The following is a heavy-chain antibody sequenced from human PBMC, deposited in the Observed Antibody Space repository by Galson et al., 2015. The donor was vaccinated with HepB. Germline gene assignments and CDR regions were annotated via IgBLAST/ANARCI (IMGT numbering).Heavy chain of an antibody. CDR2: ISASTIYT. Sequence: SLRLSCAAPGFTFSDYYMSWIRQAPGKGLEWLSYISASTIYTNYADSVKGRFTVSRDNAKNSLNLQMISLRAEDTAVYYCARVADADYGDHTHFDSWGQGTLVTVSS. CDR3: ARVADADYGDHTHFDS. V-gene: IGHV3-11*06. D-gene: IGHD4-17*01. J-gene: IGHJ4*02. CDR1: GFTFSDYY.